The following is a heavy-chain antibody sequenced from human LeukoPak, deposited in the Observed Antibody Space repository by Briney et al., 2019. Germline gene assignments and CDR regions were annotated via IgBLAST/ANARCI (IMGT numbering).Heavy chain of an antibody. V-gene: IGHV3-53*01. D-gene: IGHD3-22*01. CDR2: IYSGGST. J-gene: IGHJ1*01. CDR1: GFTVSSKY. Sequence: QPGGSLRLSCAASGFTVSSKYMSWVRQAPGKGLEWVSVIYSGGSTYYADSVKGRFTISRDNSKNTLYLQMNSLKAEDTAVYYCARERVYYDGGGYKTAEYFQHWGQGTLVTVSS. CDR3: ARERVYYDGGGYKTAEYFQH.